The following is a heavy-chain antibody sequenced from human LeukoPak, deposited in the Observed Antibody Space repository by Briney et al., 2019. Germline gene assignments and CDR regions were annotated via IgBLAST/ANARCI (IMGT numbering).Heavy chain of an antibody. CDR1: GGSISSSSYY. J-gene: IGHJ4*02. CDR3: ARDLYSSGWGYFDY. Sequence: SETLSLTCTVSGGSISSSSYYWGWIRQPPGKGLEWIGSIYHSGSTYYHPSLKSRVTISLDTSDNQFSLKLSSVTAADTAVYYCARDLYSSGWGYFDYWGQGTLVTVSS. V-gene: IGHV4-39*07. D-gene: IGHD6-19*01. CDR2: IYHSGST.